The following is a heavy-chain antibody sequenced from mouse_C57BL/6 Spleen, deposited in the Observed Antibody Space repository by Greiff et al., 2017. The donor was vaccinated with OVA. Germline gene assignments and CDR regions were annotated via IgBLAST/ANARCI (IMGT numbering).Heavy chain of an antibody. J-gene: IGHJ3*01. CDR3: ARVNYDYDGWFAY. Sequence: VQLQQSGPELVKPGASVKISCKASGYSFTGYYMNWVKQSPEKSLEWIGEINPSTGGTTYNQKFKAKATLTVDKSSSTAYMQLKSLTSEDSAVYYCARVNYDYDGWFAYWGQGTLVTVSA. CDR2: INPSTGGT. V-gene: IGHV1-42*01. D-gene: IGHD2-4*01. CDR1: GYSFTGYY.